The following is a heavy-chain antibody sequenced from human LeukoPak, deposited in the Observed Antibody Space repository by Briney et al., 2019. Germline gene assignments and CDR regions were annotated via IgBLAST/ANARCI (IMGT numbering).Heavy chain of an antibody. D-gene: IGHD2-2*03. CDR2: ISYDGSDK. V-gene: IGHV3-30*18. CDR1: GFTFSSYG. CDR3: AKSGYCSSTSCRYWYFDL. Sequence: GRSLRLSCAASGFTFSSYGMHWVRQAPGKGLEWVAVISYDGSDKYYADSVKGRFAISRDNSKNTLYLQMNSLRAEDTAVYYCAKSGYCSSTSCRYWYFDLWGRGTLVTVSS. J-gene: IGHJ2*01.